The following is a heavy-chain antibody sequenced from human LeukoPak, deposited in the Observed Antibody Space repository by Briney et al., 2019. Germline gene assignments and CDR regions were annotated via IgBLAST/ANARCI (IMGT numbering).Heavy chain of an antibody. CDR1: GFTFSSYE. CDR2: ISSSGSTI. D-gene: IGHD6-19*01. Sequence: GGSLRLSCAASGFTFSSYEMNWVRQAPGKGLEWVSYISSSGSTIYYADSVKGRFTISRDNSRNTLYLQMNSLRAEDTAVYYCARSSSGWGNFDYWGQGTLVTVSS. V-gene: IGHV3-48*03. CDR3: ARSSSGWGNFDY. J-gene: IGHJ4*02.